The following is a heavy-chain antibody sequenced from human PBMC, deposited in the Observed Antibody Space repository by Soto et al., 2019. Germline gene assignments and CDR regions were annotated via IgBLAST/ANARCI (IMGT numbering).Heavy chain of an antibody. V-gene: IGHV4-59*01. CDR1: GGSISSYY. CDR3: ASYYYGSGKPSLGYYYMDV. J-gene: IGHJ6*03. Sequence: SETLSLTCTVSGGSISSYYWSWIRQPPGKGLEWIGYIYYSGSTNYNPSLKSRVTISVDTSKNQFSLKLSSVTAADTAVYYCASYYYGSGKPSLGYYYMDVWGKGTTVTVSS. CDR2: IYYSGST. D-gene: IGHD3-10*01.